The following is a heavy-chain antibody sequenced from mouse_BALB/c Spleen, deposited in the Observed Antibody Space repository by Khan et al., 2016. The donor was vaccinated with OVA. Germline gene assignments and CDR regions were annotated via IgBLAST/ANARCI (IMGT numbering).Heavy chain of an antibody. CDR2: IRLKSNNYAT. J-gene: IGHJ3*01. D-gene: IGHD2-3*01. V-gene: IGHV6-6*02. CDR1: GFTFSNFW. CDR3: TRTDGYYAWFAY. Sequence: EVKLEESGGGLVQPGGSMKLSCVASGFTFSNFWMNWVRQSPEKGLEWIAEIRLKSNNYATHYAESVKGRFTISRDDSKSSVYLQLNNLRAQDTGIYYCTRTDGYYAWFAYWGLGTLVTVSA.